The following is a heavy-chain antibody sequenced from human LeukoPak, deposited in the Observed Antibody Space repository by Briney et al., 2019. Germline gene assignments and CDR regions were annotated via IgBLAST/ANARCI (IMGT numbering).Heavy chain of an antibody. CDR1: GFTFSSYA. CDR2: ISSNGGST. Sequence: PGGSLRLSCSASGFTFSSYAMHWVRQAPGKGLEYVSAISSNGGSTYYADSVKGRFTISRDNSKNTLYLQMSSLRAEDTAVYYCVKNIDYDHYYYGMDVWGKGTTVTVSS. V-gene: IGHV3-64D*06. J-gene: IGHJ6*04. D-gene: IGHD4-17*01. CDR3: VKNIDYDHYYYGMDV.